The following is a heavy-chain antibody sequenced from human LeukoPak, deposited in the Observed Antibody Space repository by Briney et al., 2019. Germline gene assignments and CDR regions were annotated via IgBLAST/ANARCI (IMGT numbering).Heavy chain of an antibody. D-gene: IGHD1-26*01. Sequence: GGSLRLSCAASGFTFSSYWMHWVRQGPGKGLVWVSRIYSDGSRTTYADSVKGRFTISGDNAKNTLYLQMNSLRAEDTAVYYCARSGRGCAFDIWGHGTMVTVSS. J-gene: IGHJ3*02. CDR3: ARSGRGCAFDI. CDR1: GFTFSSYW. CDR2: IYSDGSRT. V-gene: IGHV3-74*01.